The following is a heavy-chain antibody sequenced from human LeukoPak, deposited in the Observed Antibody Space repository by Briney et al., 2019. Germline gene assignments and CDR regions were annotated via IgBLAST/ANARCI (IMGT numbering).Heavy chain of an antibody. D-gene: IGHD3-22*01. CDR1: GGSIRSSYYY. CDR3: AREASPYDSSGYYLL. Sequence: SETLSLTCTVSGGSIRSSYYYWGWIRQHPGKGLEWIGYIYYSGSTHYNPSLKSRVTISVDTSKNQFSLKLSSVTAADTAVYYCAREASPYDSSGYYLLWGQGTLVTVSS. J-gene: IGHJ4*02. V-gene: IGHV4-31*03. CDR2: IYYSGST.